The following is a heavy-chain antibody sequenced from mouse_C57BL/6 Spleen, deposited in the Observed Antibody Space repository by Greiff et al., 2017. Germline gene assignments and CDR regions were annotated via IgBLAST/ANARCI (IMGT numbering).Heavy chain of an antibody. CDR3: ARDDGYYWYFDV. D-gene: IGHD2-3*01. CDR1: GYTFTSYW. V-gene: IGHV1-64*01. CDR2: IHPNSGST. J-gene: IGHJ1*03. Sequence: QVQLQQPGAELVKPGASVKLSCKASGYTFTSYWMHWVKQRPGQGLEWIGMIHPNSGSTNYNEKFKSKATLTVDKSSSTAYMQLSSLTSEDSAVCYCARDDGYYWYFDVWGTGTTVTVSS.